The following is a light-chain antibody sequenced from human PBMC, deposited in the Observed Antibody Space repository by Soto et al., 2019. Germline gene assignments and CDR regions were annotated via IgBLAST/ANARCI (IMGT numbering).Light chain of an antibody. Sequence: IERRQPSATQSESPGERATLSCRASQSVSSNLAWYQQKPGQAPRLLIYGASTRATGIPARFSGSGSGTEFTLTISSLQSEDFAVYYCQQYNNWRTFGQGTKV. J-gene: IGKJ1*01. CDR2: GAS. CDR3: QQYNNWRT. CDR1: QSVSSN. V-gene: IGKV3-15*01.